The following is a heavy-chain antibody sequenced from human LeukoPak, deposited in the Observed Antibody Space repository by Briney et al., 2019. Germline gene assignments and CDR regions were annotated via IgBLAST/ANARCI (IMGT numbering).Heavy chain of an antibody. J-gene: IGHJ6*02. D-gene: IGHD5-12*01. CDR2: ISNDGTKT. CDR1: GFTFSTYA. CDR3: ARGGDGYDPLHCYGLDV. V-gene: IGHV3-30-3*01. Sequence: GGSLRLSCTASGFTFSTYAIHWVRQAPGKRPEWVAAISNDGTKTWYAESVRGRFTISRDNARTTVFLQMNSLRSDDTAVHYCARGGDGYDPLHCYGLDVWGQGTTVTVSS.